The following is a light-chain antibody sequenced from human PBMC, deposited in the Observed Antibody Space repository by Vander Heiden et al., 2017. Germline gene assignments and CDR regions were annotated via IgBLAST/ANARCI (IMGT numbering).Light chain of an antibody. CDR2: YDY. CDR1: SIGTKS. CDR3: QVWDNTSDHWV. Sequence: SYLLARPPSVSGAPGQTAMITCGGNSIGTKSVHWYQQKPGQAPVLVTYYDYDRPSGIPERFSGSNSGNTATLTIRRVEAGDEADYYCQVWDNTSDHWVFGGGTKLAVL. V-gene: IGLV3-21*04. J-gene: IGLJ3*02.